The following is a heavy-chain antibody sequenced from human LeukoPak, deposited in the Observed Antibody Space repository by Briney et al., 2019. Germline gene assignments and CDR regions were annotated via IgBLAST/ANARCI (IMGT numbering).Heavy chain of an antibody. Sequence: PSETLSLTCAVYGGSFSGYYWSWIRQPPGKGLEWIGEINHSGSTNYNPSLKSRVTISVDTCKNQFSLKLSSVTAADTAVYYCARKLTYYYGSGSYYKALDVWGKGTTVTVSS. D-gene: IGHD3-10*01. CDR1: GGSFSGYY. V-gene: IGHV4-34*01. CDR3: ARKLTYYYGSGSYYKALDV. J-gene: IGHJ6*04. CDR2: INHSGST.